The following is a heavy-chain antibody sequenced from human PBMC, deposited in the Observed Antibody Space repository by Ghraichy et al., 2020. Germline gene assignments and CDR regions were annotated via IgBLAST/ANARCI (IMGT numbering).Heavy chain of an antibody. CDR3: ARVDCGGDCGHYYYYYYGMDV. V-gene: IGHV4-30-2*01. CDR1: GGSISSSGHS. D-gene: IGHD2-21*02. CDR2: IYHSGST. J-gene: IGHJ6*02. Sequence: SRTLSLTCAVSGGSISSSGHSWSWIRQPPGKGLEWIANIYHSGSTYYNPSLESRVSISVDRSKNQFSLKLSSVTAADTAVYYCARVDCGGDCGHYYYYYYGMDVWGQGTTVTVSS.